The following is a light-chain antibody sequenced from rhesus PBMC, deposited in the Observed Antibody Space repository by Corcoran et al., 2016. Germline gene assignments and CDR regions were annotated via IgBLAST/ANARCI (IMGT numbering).Light chain of an antibody. CDR2: RAS. CDR3: QQGYSYPYS. CDR1: QSLSNN. Sequence: DIQMTQSPSSLSASVGDRVTITCQASQSLSNNLNWYQQKPGKIPNLLIYRASRLQSGIPSRFSGSGSGTDVTLTISSLQPEDFATYYCQQGYSYPYSFGQGTKVEIK. V-gene: IGKV1S9*01. J-gene: IGKJ2*01.